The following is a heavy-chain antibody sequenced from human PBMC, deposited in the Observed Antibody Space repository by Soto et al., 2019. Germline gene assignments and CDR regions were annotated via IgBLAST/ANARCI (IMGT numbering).Heavy chain of an antibody. CDR2: IYYSGST. D-gene: IGHD4-17*01. Sequence: SETLSLTCTVSGGSISSYYWSWIRQPLGKGLEWIGYIYYSGSTNYNPSLKSRVTISVDTSKNQFSLKLSSVTAADTAVYYCARGRYGDYDYYYYMDVWGKGTTVTVSS. V-gene: IGHV4-59*01. J-gene: IGHJ6*03. CDR1: GGSISSYY. CDR3: ARGRYGDYDYYYYMDV.